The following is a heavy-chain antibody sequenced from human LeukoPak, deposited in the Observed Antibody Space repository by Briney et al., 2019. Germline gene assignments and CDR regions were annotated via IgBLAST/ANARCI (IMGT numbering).Heavy chain of an antibody. Sequence: TGVSLRLSCAASGFAFSTYPVHWVRQAPGKGLEWVAVISYDGSNKYYADSVKGRFTISRDNSKNTLYLQMNSQRAEDTAIYYCASRHYDFGYYWGQGTLVTVSS. D-gene: IGHD4-17*01. CDR1: GFAFSTYP. CDR3: ASRHYDFGYY. V-gene: IGHV3-30*04. J-gene: IGHJ4*02. CDR2: ISYDGSNK.